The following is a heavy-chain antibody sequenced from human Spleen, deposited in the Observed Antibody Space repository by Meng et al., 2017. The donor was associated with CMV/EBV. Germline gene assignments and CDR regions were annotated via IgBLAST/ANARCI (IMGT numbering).Heavy chain of an antibody. J-gene: IGHJ6*02. CDR2: VYSNGDT. D-gene: IGHD2-2*02. Sequence: SETLSLTCAVSGGSINSYYWSWIRQRPGKGLEWIGYVYSNGDTNYNPSLESRLTISLDTSKNQFSLKMMSVTAADTAVYYCARGDVVVVPAAILHYYYYGMDVWGQGTTVTVSS. CDR1: GGSINSYY. CDR3: ARGDVVVVPAAILHYYYYGMDV. V-gene: IGHV4-59*12.